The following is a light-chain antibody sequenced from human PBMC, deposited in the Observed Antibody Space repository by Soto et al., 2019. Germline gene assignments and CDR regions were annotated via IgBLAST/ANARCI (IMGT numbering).Light chain of an antibody. CDR3: QSYDSSLSRLV. CDR1: SSNIVAGYD. V-gene: IGLV1-40*01. Sequence: QSVLTQPPSVSGAPGQRVTISCTGSSSNIVAGYDVHWYQQLPGTAPKLLIYGNSNRPSGVPDRFSGSKSGTSASLAITGLQAEDEADYYCQSYDSSLSRLVFGGGTKLTVL. CDR2: GNS. J-gene: IGLJ2*01.